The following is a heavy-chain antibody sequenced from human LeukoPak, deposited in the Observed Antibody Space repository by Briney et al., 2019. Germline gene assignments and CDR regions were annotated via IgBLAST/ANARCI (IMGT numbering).Heavy chain of an antibody. Sequence: SETLSLTCTVSGASIITTNYYWGWIRQPPGKGLEWIGSISYSGNAYYNPYLRSRLPISMAASKNQFSLKVRSVNAADTTVYYCARNLGQTWGTVTTDLWYFDHWGQGTLVPVSS. V-gene: IGHV4-39*01. CDR2: ISYSGNA. CDR3: ARNLGQTWGTVTTDLWYFDH. D-gene: IGHD4-11*01. CDR1: GASIITTNYY. J-gene: IGHJ4*02.